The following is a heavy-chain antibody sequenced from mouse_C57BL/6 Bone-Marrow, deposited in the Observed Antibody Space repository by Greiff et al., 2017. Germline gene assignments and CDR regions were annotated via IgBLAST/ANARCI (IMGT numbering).Heavy chain of an antibody. CDR2: IDPETGGT. CDR3: TRFFYDSYYDDY. Sequence: VQLQQSGAELVRPGASVTLSCKASGYTFTDYEMHWVKQTPVHGLEWIGAIDPETGGTAYNQKFKGKAILTADKSSSTAYMELRSLTSEDSAVYYCTRFFYDSYYDDYWGQGTTLTVSS. CDR1: GYTFTDYE. D-gene: IGHD2-3*01. J-gene: IGHJ2*01. V-gene: IGHV1-15*01.